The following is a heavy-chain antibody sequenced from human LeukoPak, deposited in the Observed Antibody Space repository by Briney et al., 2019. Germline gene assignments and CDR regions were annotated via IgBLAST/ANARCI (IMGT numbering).Heavy chain of an antibody. CDR3: ARTPIYYYDNSGYYN. Sequence: SETLSLTCTVSGGSISSGSYYWSWIRQPAGKGLEWIGRLYTSGSTNYNPSLKSRVTISVDTSKNQFSLKLSSMTAADTAVYYCARTPIYYYDNSGYYNWGQGTLVTVSS. CDR2: LYTSGST. V-gene: IGHV4-61*02. CDR1: GGSISSGSYY. D-gene: IGHD3-22*01. J-gene: IGHJ4*02.